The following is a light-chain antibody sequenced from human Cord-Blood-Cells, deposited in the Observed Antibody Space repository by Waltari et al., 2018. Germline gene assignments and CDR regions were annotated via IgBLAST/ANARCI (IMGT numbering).Light chain of an antibody. J-gene: IGLJ3*02. CDR1: SSDVGSYNL. CDR3: CSYAGSSTWV. CDR2: EGS. Sequence: QSALTQPASVSGSPGQSSTISCTGTSSDVGSYNLVSWYQHHPVKAPKLMIYEGSKRPSGVSNRFSGSKSGNTASLTISGLQAEDEADYYCCSYAGSSTWVFGGGTKLTVL. V-gene: IGLV2-23*01.